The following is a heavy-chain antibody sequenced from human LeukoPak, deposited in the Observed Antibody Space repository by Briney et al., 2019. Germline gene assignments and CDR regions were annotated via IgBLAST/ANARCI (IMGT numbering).Heavy chain of an antibody. Sequence: SETLSLTCTVSGGSISSYYWSWIRQTPGKGLEYIGYINYSGSTDYNPSLRSRATISVDTSKNQFSLKLSSVTAADTAVYYCARHHSGSYSYFDYWGQGTLVTVSS. CDR2: INYSGST. V-gene: IGHV4-59*08. J-gene: IGHJ4*02. CDR3: ARHHSGSYSYFDY. CDR1: GGSISSYY. D-gene: IGHD1-26*01.